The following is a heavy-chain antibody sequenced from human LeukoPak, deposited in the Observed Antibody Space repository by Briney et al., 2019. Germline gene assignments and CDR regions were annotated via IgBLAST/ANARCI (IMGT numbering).Heavy chain of an antibody. D-gene: IGHD3-9*01. V-gene: IGHV1-18*01. Sequence: ASVKVSCKASGYAFTNYAIDWVRQAPGQGLEWMGWISAYNGNTNYAQKLQGRVTMTTDTSTSTAYMELRSLRSDDTAVYYCARPGDYDILADYWGQGTLVTVSS. CDR1: GYAFTNYA. J-gene: IGHJ4*02. CDR3: ARPGDYDILADY. CDR2: ISAYNGNT.